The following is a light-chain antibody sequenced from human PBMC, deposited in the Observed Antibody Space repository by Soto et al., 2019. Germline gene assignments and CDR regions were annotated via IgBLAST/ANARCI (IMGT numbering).Light chain of an antibody. V-gene: IGLV1-40*01. CDR3: QSYDSDLSAWV. CDR1: SSNIGSNYD. CDR2: GYT. Sequence: QSALTQPPSGSGAPGQTVTISCAGTSSNIGSNYDVHWYQHLPGTAPKLLIFGYTNRPSGVPDRFSGSKSGTSASLAITGLQSEDEAAYYCQSYDSDLSAWVFGGGTKVTVL. J-gene: IGLJ3*02.